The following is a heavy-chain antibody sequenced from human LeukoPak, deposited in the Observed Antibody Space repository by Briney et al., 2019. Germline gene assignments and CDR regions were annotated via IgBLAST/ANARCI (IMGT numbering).Heavy chain of an antibody. CDR2: INTDGSST. J-gene: IGHJ1*01. Sequence: PGGSLRLSCAASGFTFSSYWMHWVRQAPGKGLVWVSRINTDGSSTRYADSVKGRFTIFRDNAKSTLYLQMNSLRAEDTAVYYCYGGDAENWGQGTLVTVSS. CDR3: YGGDAEN. D-gene: IGHD2-21*01. V-gene: IGHV3-74*01. CDR1: GFTFSSYW.